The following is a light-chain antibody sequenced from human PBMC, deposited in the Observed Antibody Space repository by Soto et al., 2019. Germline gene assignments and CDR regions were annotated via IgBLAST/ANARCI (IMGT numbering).Light chain of an antibody. CDR1: SSDIGGYNY. J-gene: IGLJ2*01. V-gene: IGLV2-14*03. CDR2: DVN. CDR3: NSYTSSSTRVL. Sequence: QSALTQPASVSGSPGQSITISCTGTSSDIGGYNYVSWYQQHPGKAPKLIIYDVNNRPSGVSNRFSGSKSGNTASLTISGLQTEDEADYYCNSYTSSSTRVLFGGGTKLTVL.